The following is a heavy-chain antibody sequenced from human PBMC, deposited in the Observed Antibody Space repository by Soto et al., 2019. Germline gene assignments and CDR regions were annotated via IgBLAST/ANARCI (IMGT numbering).Heavy chain of an antibody. J-gene: IGHJ4*02. CDR2: ISSDGRPT. V-gene: IGHV3-64D*06. CDR3: VKDRYVDY. Sequence: GSLRLSCSVSGXTFSSYSMHWVRQAPGKGLEYVSSISSDGRPTYYPDSVKGRFTISRDNSKNTLYLQMYSLKVEDTAVYYCVKDRYVDYWGQGTLGTVS. CDR1: GXTFSSYS.